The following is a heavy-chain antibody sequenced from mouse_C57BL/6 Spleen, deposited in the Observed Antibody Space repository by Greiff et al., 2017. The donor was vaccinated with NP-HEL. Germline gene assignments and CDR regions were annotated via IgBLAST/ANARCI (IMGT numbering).Heavy chain of an antibody. J-gene: IGHJ1*03. CDR3: GGGTGGGAKYIDV. V-gene: IGHV1-39*01. D-gene: IGHD4-1*01. Sequence: EVQLQQSGPELVKPGASVKISCKASGYSFTDYNMNWVKQSNGKSLEWIGVINPNYGTTSYNQKFKGKATLTVDQSSSTAYMQLNSLTSEDSAVYYCGGGTGGGAKYIDVWGTGTTVTVSS. CDR2: INPNYGTT. CDR1: GYSFTDYN.